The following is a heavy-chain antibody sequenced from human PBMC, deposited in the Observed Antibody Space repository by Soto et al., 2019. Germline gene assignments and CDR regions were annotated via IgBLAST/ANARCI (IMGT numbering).Heavy chain of an antibody. D-gene: IGHD2-15*01. CDR3: ARDCRGGSGYFDL. J-gene: IGHJ2*01. CDR1: GGSISGGGYY. CDR2: IYYSGST. Sequence: QVQLQESGPGLVKPSQTLSLTCTVSGGSISGGGYYWSWIRQQPGKGLERIGYIYYSGSTYYNPSLKSRVTISVDTSKNQVSRKLSSVTAADTDVYYCARDCRGGSGYFDLWGRGTLVTVSS. V-gene: IGHV4-31*03.